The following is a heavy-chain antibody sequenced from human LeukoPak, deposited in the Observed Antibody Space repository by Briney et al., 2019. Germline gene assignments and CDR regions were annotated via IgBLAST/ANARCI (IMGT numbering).Heavy chain of an antibody. J-gene: IGHJ6*03. V-gene: IGHV3-23*01. CDR3: AKGSIPAAVTYYMDV. Sequence: GGSLRLSCSASGFTFSSYAMSWVRQAPGKGLEWVSAISGSGGSTYYADSVKGRFTISRDNSKNTLIVQMNSLRVEDTAVYFCAKGSIPAAVTYYMDVWGEGTTVTVSS. CDR1: GFTFSSYA. D-gene: IGHD2-2*01. CDR2: ISGSGGST.